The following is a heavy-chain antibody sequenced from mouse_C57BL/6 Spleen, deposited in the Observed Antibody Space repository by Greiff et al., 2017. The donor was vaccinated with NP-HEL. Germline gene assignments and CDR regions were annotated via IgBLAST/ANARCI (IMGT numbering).Heavy chain of an antibody. Sequence: VKLQQPGAELVKPGASVKLSCKASGYTFTSYWMQWVKQRPGQGLEWIGEIDPSDSYTNYNQKFKGKATLTVDTFSSTAYMQLSSLTSEDSAVYYCALTGTRGYWGQGTTLTVSS. CDR1: GYTFTSYW. D-gene: IGHD4-1*01. J-gene: IGHJ2*01. CDR3: ALTGTRGY. CDR2: IDPSDSYT. V-gene: IGHV1-50*01.